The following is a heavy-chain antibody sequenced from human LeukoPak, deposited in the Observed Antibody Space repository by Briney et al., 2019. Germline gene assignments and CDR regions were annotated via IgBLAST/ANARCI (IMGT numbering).Heavy chain of an antibody. CDR1: GGTFSSYA. D-gene: IGHD3-3*01. J-gene: IGHJ6*03. V-gene: IGHV1-69*06. CDR2: IIPIFGTA. Sequence: SVKVSCKASGGTFSSYAISWVRQAPGQGLEWMGGIIPIFGTANYAQKFQGRVTITADKSTSTAYMELSSLRSEDTAVYYCAREPLERVFGVVTHYYMDVWGKGTTVTVSS. CDR3: AREPLERVFGVVTHYYMDV.